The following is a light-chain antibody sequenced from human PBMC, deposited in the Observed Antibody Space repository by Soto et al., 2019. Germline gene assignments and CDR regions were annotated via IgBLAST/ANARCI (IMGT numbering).Light chain of an antibody. CDR1: SSDVGGYNY. CDR3: SSYAGSNNF. Sequence: ALTQPPSASGSPGQSVTISCTGTSSDVGGYNYVSWYQQHPGKAPKLMIYEVTKRPSGVPDRFSGSKSGNTASLTVSGLQADDEADYYCSSYAGSNNFFGGGTKVTVL. CDR2: EVT. V-gene: IGLV2-8*01. J-gene: IGLJ2*01.